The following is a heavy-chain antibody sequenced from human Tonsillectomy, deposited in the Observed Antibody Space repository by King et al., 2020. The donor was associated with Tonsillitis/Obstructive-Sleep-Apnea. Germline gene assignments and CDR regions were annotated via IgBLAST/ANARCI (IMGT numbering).Heavy chain of an antibody. J-gene: IGHJ6*03. D-gene: IGHD3-22*01. CDR1: GGTFSTYA. Sequence: VQLVQSGAEVKEPGSSVKVSCKASGGTFSTYAISWVRQAPGQGLEWMGGIIPIFGTANYAQNFQGRVTITADESTGTAYMELSSLRSKDTAVYYCARAPSEEGYYYYYMDVWGKGTTVTVSS. CDR3: ARAPSEEGYYYYYMDV. V-gene: IGHV1-69*12. CDR2: IIPIFGTA.